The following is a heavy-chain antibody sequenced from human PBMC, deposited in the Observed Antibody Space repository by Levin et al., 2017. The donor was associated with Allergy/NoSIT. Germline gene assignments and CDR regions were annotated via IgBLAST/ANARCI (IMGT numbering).Heavy chain of an antibody. D-gene: IGHD2-15*01. V-gene: IGHV4-34*01. CDR2: INHSGST. J-gene: IGHJ4*02. CDR1: GGSFSGYY. Sequence: SETLSLTCAVYGGSFSGYYWSWIRQPPGKGLEWIGEINHSGSTNYNPSLKSRVTISVDTSKNQFSLKLSSVTAADTAVYYCARGPNIVVVVAATHVYFDYWGQGTLVTVSS. CDR3: ARGPNIVVVVAATHVYFDY.